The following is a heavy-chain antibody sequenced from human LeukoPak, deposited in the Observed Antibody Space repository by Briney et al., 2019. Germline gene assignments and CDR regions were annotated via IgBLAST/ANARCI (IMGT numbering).Heavy chain of an antibody. D-gene: IGHD3-22*01. V-gene: IGHV1-24*01. CDR3: ATLEGNDSSGYYHG. CDR1: GYTFTGYY. J-gene: IGHJ4*02. CDR2: FDPEDGET. Sequence: ASVKVSCKASGYTFTGYYMHWVRQAPGKGLEWMGGFDPEDGETIYAQKFQGRVTMTEDTSTDTAYMELSSLRSEDTAVYYCATLEGNDSSGYYHGWGQGTLVTVSS.